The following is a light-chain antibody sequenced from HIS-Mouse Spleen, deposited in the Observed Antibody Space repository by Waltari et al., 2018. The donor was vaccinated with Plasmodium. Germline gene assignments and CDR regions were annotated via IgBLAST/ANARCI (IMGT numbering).Light chain of an antibody. V-gene: IGLV3-10*01. J-gene: IGLJ3*02. Sequence: SYELTQPPSVSVSPGQTARITCSGDALPKKYAYCYQQKSGQAPVLVLYEDSKRPSGVPERFSGSSSGTMATLTISGGQVEDEADYYCYSTDSSGNHRVFGGGTKLTVL. CDR1: ALPKKY. CDR2: EDS. CDR3: YSTDSSGNHRV.